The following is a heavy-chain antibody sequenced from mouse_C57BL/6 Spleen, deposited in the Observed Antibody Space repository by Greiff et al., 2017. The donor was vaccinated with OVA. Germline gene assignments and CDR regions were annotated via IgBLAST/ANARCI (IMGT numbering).Heavy chain of an antibody. V-gene: IGHV14-4*01. CDR3: TTGGMDY. Sequence: EVKLVESGAELVRPGASVKLSCTASGFNIKDDYMHWVKQRPEQGLEWIGWIDPENGDTEYASKFQGKATITADTSSNTAYLQLSSLTSEDTAVYYCTTGGMDYWGQGTSVTVSS. J-gene: IGHJ4*01. CDR1: GFNIKDDY. CDR2: IDPENGDT.